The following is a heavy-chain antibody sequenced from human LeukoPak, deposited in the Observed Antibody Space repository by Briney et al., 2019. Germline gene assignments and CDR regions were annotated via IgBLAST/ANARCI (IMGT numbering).Heavy chain of an antibody. Sequence: SETLSLTCTVSGGSISSGGHYWSWIRQHPGKGLEWIGYIHYSGSTYYNASLKSRVTISVDTSKNQLSLKLSSVIAADTAVYYCARASSYSGYDAYYFEYWGQGTLVTVSS. J-gene: IGHJ4*02. CDR3: ARASSYSGYDAYYFEY. CDR2: IHYSGST. V-gene: IGHV4-31*03. D-gene: IGHD5-12*01. CDR1: GGSISSGGHY.